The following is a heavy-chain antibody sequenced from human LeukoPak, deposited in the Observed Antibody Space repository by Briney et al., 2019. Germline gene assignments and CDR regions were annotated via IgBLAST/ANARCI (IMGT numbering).Heavy chain of an antibody. J-gene: IGHJ4*02. CDR1: GGTFSSYA. D-gene: IGHD4-17*01. CDR2: IIPIFGTA. Sequence: ASVKVSCKASGGTFSSYAISWVRQAPGQGLEWMGRIIPIFGTANYAQKFQGRVTITTDESTSTAYMELSRLRSDDTAVYYCARDSACGDYRSEYYFDYWGQGTLVTVSS. CDR3: ARDSACGDYRSEYYFDY. V-gene: IGHV1-69*05.